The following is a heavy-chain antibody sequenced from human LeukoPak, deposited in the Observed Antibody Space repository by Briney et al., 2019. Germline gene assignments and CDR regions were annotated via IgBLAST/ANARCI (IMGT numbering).Heavy chain of an antibody. D-gene: IGHD3-22*01. J-gene: IGHJ4*02. CDR1: GFTFSSYA. CDR3: VRRYSSGYYGFGPCFDY. Sequence: GGSLRLSCAASGFTFSSYAMXXXXXXXXXXXXXXXXIXXXXXXTYYADSVXXXXXXXXXXXXXXXYVXMNSLRAEDTAVYYCVRRYSSGYYGFGPCFDYWGQGTLVTVSS. V-gene: IGHV3-23*01. CDR2: IXXXXXXT.